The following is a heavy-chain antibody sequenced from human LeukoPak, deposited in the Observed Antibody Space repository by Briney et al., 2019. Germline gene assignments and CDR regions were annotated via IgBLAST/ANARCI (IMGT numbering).Heavy chain of an antibody. D-gene: IGHD5-12*01. CDR1: GESFSGYY. CDR3: ARAQEKVAIDY. V-gene: IGHV4-34*01. CDR2: INHRGST. J-gene: IGHJ4*02. Sequence: PSETLSLTCAVYGESFSGYYWSWIRQPPGKGLEWIGEINHRGSTNCNPSLKSRVTVSVDTSKNQFSLKLTSVTAADTAVYYCARAQEKVAIDYWGQGTLVTVSS.